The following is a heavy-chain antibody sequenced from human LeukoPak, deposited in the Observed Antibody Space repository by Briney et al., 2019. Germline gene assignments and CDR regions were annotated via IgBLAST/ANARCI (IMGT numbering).Heavy chain of an antibody. CDR2: IYTSGST. Sequence: SETLSLTCTVSGGSISSYYWSWIRQPAGKGLEWIGRIYTSGSTNYNPSLKSRVTMSVDTSKNQFSLKLSSVTAADTAVYYCARDRGAIGGRAAPHATSDTWGQGTMVTVSS. CDR1: GGSISSYY. D-gene: IGHD1-26*01. V-gene: IGHV4-4*07. J-gene: IGHJ3*02. CDR3: ARDRGAIGGRAAPHATSDT.